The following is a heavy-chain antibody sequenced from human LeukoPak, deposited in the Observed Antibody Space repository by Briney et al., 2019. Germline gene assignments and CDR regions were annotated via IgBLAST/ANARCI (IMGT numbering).Heavy chain of an antibody. CDR1: GFTFSSYS. CDR3: ASAWHLGIVVVMLDS. J-gene: IGHJ4*02. CDR2: ISSSSSTI. V-gene: IGHV3-48*01. Sequence: PGGSLRLSCAASGFTFSSYSMNCVRQAPGKGLEWVSYISSSSSTIYYADSVKGRFTISRDNAKNSLYLQMNSLRAEDTAVYYCASAWHLGIVVVMLDSWGQGTLVTVSS. D-gene: IGHD3-22*01.